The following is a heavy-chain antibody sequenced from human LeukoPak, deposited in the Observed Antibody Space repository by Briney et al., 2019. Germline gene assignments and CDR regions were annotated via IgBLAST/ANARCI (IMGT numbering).Heavy chain of an antibody. CDR3: AKENTICSSTSCYTTTFDC. Sequence: GGSLRLSCAASGFTFSNYAMSWVRQAPGKGLEWVSSITNNGGGTYYTDSLKGRFTIFRDNSENTLYLQVNSLRAEDTAIYYCAKENTICSSTSCYTTTFDCWGQGTLVTVSS. J-gene: IGHJ4*02. D-gene: IGHD2-2*02. V-gene: IGHV3-23*01. CDR2: ITNNGGGT. CDR1: GFTFSNYA.